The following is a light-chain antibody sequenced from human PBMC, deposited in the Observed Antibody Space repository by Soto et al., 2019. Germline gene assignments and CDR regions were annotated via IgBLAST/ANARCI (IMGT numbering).Light chain of an antibody. CDR3: QSYASSLSGSEV. V-gene: IGLV1-40*01. CDR1: SSNIGAGYD. Sequence: QSVLTQPPSVSGAPGQRVTISCTGSSSNIGAGYDVHWYQQLPGTAPKLLIYGNSNRPSGVPDRFSGSKSGTSASLAITGLQAEDEADYYCQSYASSLSGSEVFGTGTKVTVL. J-gene: IGLJ1*01. CDR2: GNS.